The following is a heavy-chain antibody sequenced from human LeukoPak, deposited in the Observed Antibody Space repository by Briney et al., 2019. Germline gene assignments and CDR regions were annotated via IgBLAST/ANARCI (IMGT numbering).Heavy chain of an antibody. CDR3: ARDGYYDFWTGGDW. Sequence: SETLSLTCTVSGGSISSYYWSWIRQPPGKGLEGIGYIYYSGSTNYNPSLKSRVTISVDTSTNQFSLKLSSVTAADTAVYYCARDGYYDFWTGGDWWGQGTLVTVSS. V-gene: IGHV4-59*01. J-gene: IGHJ4*02. CDR2: IYYSGST. CDR1: GGSISSYY. D-gene: IGHD3-3*01.